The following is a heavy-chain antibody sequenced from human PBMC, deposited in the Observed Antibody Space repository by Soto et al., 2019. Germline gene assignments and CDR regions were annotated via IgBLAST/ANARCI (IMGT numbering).Heavy chain of an antibody. V-gene: IGHV3-30*18. D-gene: IGHD2-2*02. Sequence: GGSLRLSCAASGFTFNTYGMHWVRQAPGKGLEWVAVISYDGSEKYYVDSVKGRFTISKDNSKNTLYLQMNSLRPEDTAVYYCAKSPNFYCSSPNCYKYYFDHWGQGTRVTV. J-gene: IGHJ4*02. CDR3: AKSPNFYCSSPNCYKYYFDH. CDR1: GFTFNTYG. CDR2: ISYDGSEK.